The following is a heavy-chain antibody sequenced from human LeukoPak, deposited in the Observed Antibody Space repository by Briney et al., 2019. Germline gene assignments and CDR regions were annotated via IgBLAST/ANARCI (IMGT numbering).Heavy chain of an antibody. J-gene: IGHJ6*02. CDR3: ARDGLGSGRTGGMDV. Sequence: PGGSLRLSCAATGFTFSSHWMSWVRHTPGKGMEWLANIKGDGSEKFYVDSVKGRFTISRDNAKNSLYLQMNSLRAEDTAVYYCARDGLGSGRTGGMDVWGQGTMVTVSS. D-gene: IGHD1-26*01. CDR2: IKGDGSEK. V-gene: IGHV3-7*01. CDR1: GFTFSSHW.